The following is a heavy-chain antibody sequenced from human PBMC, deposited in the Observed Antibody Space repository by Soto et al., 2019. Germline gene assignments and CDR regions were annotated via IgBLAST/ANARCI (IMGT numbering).Heavy chain of an antibody. D-gene: IGHD3-3*02. J-gene: IGHJ5*02. CDR3: ASPKIAFYNWFDP. CDR1: GGSISSSSYY. CDR2: IYYSGST. Sequence: QLQLQESGPGLVKPSETLSLTCTVSGGSISSSSYYWGWIRQPPGKGLEWIGSIYYSGSTYYNPYLKSRVTISVDTSMNQFSRKLSSVTAADTAVYYCASPKIAFYNWFDPWGQGTLVTVSS. V-gene: IGHV4-39*01.